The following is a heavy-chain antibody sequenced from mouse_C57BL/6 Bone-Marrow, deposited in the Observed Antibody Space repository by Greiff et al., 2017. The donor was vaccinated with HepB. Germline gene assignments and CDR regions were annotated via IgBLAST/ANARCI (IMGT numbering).Heavy chain of an antibody. Sequence: VQLQQSGPVLVKPGASVKMSCKASGYTFTDYYMNWVKQSHGKSLEWIGVINPYNGGTSYNQKFKGKATLTVDKSSSTAYMELNSLTSEDSAVYYCARADGPSWFADWGQGTLVTVSA. D-gene: IGHD2-3*01. V-gene: IGHV1-19*01. CDR2: INPYNGGT. CDR3: ARADGPSWFAD. J-gene: IGHJ3*01. CDR1: GYTFTDYY.